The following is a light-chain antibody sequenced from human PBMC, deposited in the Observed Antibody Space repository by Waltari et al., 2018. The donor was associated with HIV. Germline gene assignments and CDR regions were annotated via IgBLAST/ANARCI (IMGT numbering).Light chain of an antibody. J-gene: IGLJ2*01. CDR3: GTWDSSLSAVV. CDR1: TSNIGNNY. V-gene: IGLV1-51*01. CDR2: DNN. Sequence: QSVLTQPPSVSAAPGQKVTISCSGSTSNIGNNYVSWYQQLPGTAPKLLISDNNNRPSGIPDRFSGSESGTSATLGITGLQTGDEADYYCGTWDSSLSAVVFGGGTKLTVL.